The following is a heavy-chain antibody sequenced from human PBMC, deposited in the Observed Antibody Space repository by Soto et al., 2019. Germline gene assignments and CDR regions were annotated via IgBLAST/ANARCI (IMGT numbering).Heavy chain of an antibody. CDR3: ASEHLDYSNYDGYYYGMDV. Sequence: SETLSLTCTVSGGSLSSGDYYWSWLRPPPGMDREWIGYIYYSGSTYYNPSLKSRVTISVDTSKNQFSLKLSSVTAADTAVYYCASEHLDYSNYDGYYYGMDVWGQGTTVTVSS. V-gene: IGHV4-30-4*01. CDR2: IYYSGST. CDR1: GGSLSSGDYY. J-gene: IGHJ6*02. D-gene: IGHD4-4*01.